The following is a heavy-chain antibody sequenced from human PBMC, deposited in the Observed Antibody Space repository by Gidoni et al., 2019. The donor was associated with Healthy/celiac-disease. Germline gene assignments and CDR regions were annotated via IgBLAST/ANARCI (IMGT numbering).Heavy chain of an antibody. D-gene: IGHD3-16*01. CDR3: AGLGYTFWIDY. Sequence: LQLQESGPGLVKPSETLSLTCTVSGGSISSSRYYWGWIRQPPGKGLEWIGSIYYSGSTYYNPSLKSRVTISVDTSKNQFSLKLSSVTAADTAVYYCAGLGYTFWIDYWGQGTLVTVSS. CDR1: GGSISSSRYY. CDR2: IYYSGST. J-gene: IGHJ4*02. V-gene: IGHV4-39*01.